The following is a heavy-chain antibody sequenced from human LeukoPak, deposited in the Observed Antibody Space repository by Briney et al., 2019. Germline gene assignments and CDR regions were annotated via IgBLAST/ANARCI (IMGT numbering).Heavy chain of an antibody. CDR1: GFTFSSFS. CDR3: ARDDRRKSGSPRWFDP. D-gene: IGHD1-26*01. CDR2: ISSSGTSI. Sequence: GGSLRLSCAASGFTFSSFSMNWVRQAPGKGLEWVSFISSSGTSIYNADSVKGRFSISRDNAKNSLYLQMSSLRDEDTAVYYCARDDRRKSGSPRWFDPWGQGTLVTVSS. J-gene: IGHJ5*02. V-gene: IGHV3-48*02.